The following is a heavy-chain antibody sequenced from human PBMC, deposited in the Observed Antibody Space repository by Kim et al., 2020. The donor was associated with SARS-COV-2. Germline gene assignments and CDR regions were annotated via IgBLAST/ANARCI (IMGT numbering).Heavy chain of an antibody. CDR1: GFTFSDNW. Sequence: GGSLRLSCAASGFTFSDNWMTWIRQAPGKGLEWVANIKHDGTEKYYVNSVKGRFTVSRDNARKSVYLQMNSLRAEDTAVYYCARGRGLGPWGQGTLVTVSS. CDR3: ARGRGLGP. J-gene: IGHJ5*02. CDR2: IKHDGTEK. V-gene: IGHV3-7*01.